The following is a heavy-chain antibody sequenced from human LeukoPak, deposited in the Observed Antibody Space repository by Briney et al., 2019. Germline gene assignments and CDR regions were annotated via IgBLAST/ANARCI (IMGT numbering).Heavy chain of an antibody. D-gene: IGHD2-2*01. V-gene: IGHV4-39*07. CDR2: IYYSVST. J-gene: IGHJ4*02. CDR1: GGSISSSSYY. CDR3: ARENGVVPAASTFDY. Sequence: PSETLSLTCTVSGGSISSSSYYWGWIRQPPGKGLEWIGSIYYSVSTYYNPSLKSRVTISVDTSKNQFSLKLSSVTAADTAVYYCARENGVVPAASTFDYWGQGTLVTVSS.